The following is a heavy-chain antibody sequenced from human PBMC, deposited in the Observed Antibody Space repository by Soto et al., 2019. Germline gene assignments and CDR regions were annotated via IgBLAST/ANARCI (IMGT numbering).Heavy chain of an antibody. CDR1: GYTFTEYW. V-gene: IGHV5-51*01. Sequence: GESLKISCKGSGYTFTEYWIGWVRQLPGKGLEWMGIIYPGDSDTRYSPSFQGHVTITVDKSTSTAYLQWNTLKASDTAMYYCAKDRRGANWFDPWGQGTLVTVSS. CDR2: IYPGDSDT. D-gene: IGHD4-17*01. CDR3: AKDRRGANWFDP. J-gene: IGHJ5*02.